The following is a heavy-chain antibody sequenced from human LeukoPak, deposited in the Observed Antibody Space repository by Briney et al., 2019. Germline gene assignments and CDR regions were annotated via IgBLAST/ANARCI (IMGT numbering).Heavy chain of an antibody. V-gene: IGHV4-39*07. D-gene: IGHD2-15*01. J-gene: IGHJ3*02. CDR1: GGSISSSSYY. Sequence: SETLSLTCTVSGGSISSSSYYWGWIRQPPGKGLEWIGSIYYSGSTYYNPSLKSRVTISVDTSKNQFSLKLSSVTAADTAVYYCAREGDIVVVVAATPVAFDIWGQGTMVTVSS. CDR2: IYYSGST. CDR3: AREGDIVVVVAATPVAFDI.